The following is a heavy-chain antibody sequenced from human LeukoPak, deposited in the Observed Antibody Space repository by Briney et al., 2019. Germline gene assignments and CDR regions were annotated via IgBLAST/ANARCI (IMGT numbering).Heavy chain of an antibody. CDR2: IGATGVST. V-gene: IGHV3-23*01. CDR3: AKDQGGYSAYGHLDY. Sequence: GGSLRLSCAASGFTFSSYAMSWVRQAPGKGLEWVSGIGATGVSTFYGDSVKGRFTMSRDNSKNTLYLRMDSLRAADTAVYYCAKDQGGYSAYGHLDYWGQGTLVTVSS. CDR1: GFTFSSYA. J-gene: IGHJ4*02. D-gene: IGHD5-12*01.